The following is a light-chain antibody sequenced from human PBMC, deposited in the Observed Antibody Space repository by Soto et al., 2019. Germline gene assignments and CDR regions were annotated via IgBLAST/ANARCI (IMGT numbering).Light chain of an antibody. J-gene: IGLJ2*01. Sequence: QSALTQPASVSGSPGQSITISCTGTSSDVGGYGYVSWYQQNPGKAPKLIIYAVGSRPSGVSNRFSASKSGNTASLTISGLQAEDEADYYCSSYTSRNTQIFGGGTKLTVL. CDR2: AVG. CDR1: SSDVGGYGY. V-gene: IGLV2-14*01. CDR3: SSYTSRNTQI.